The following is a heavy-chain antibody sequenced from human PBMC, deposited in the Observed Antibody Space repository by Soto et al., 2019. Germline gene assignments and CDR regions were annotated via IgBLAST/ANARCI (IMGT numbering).Heavy chain of an antibody. D-gene: IGHD4-17*01. Sequence: EVYLVESGGGLVQPGGSLRLSCEASGFMFRNYCMNWVRQAPGKGLQWVANIKEDGSDKSYVDSVKGRFTISRDNAKNYLYLQMNSLRVEYTAVYYCGLVSGYCDVVDPWGKGTLVIVSS. V-gene: IGHV3-7*03. CDR1: GFMFRNYC. CDR2: IKEDGSDK. CDR3: GLVSGYCDVVDP. J-gene: IGHJ5*02.